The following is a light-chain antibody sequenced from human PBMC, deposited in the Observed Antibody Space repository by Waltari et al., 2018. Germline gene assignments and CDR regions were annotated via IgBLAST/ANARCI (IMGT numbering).Light chain of an antibody. J-gene: IGLJ1*01. CDR1: ALARQY. V-gene: IGLV3-25*03. CDR3: QSADTSFSYRV. Sequence: SFELTQPPSVSVSPGPTARITCSGDALARQYIHWYQQKTGQAPVLLIKKDTERASGIPDRFSGSSSGTTVTLTISGVQAEDEADYYCQSADTSFSYRVFGGGTKVTVL. CDR2: KDT.